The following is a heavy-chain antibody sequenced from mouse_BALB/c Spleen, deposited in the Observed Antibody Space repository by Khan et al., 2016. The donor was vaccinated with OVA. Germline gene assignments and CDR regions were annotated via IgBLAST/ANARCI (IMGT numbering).Heavy chain of an antibody. Sequence: LQQSGPELMKPGASVKISCKASGYSFTSYYIHWVKQSHGKSLEWIGYIDPFNGGTSYNPKFKGKATLTVDKSSSTAYMNLSSLTSDDSAVYYCARHGYVAWFAYWGQGTLVTVSA. J-gene: IGHJ3*01. CDR3: ARHGYVAWFAY. CDR2: IDPFNGGT. D-gene: IGHD2-2*01. CDR1: GYSFTSYY. V-gene: IGHV1S135*01.